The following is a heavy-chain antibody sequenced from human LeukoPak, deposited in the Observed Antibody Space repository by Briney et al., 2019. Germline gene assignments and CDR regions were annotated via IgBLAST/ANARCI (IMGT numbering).Heavy chain of an antibody. J-gene: IGHJ3*02. CDR2: ISWNSGSI. D-gene: IGHD3-16*01. CDR1: GFTFDDYA. CDR3: AKDVGPRIMAI. V-gene: IGHV3-9*03. Sequence: GRSLRLSCAASGFTFDDYAMHWVRQAPGKGLEWVSGISWNSGSIGYADYVKGRFTISRDNAKNSPYLQMNSLRAEDMALYYCAKDVGPRIMAIWGQGTMVTVSS.